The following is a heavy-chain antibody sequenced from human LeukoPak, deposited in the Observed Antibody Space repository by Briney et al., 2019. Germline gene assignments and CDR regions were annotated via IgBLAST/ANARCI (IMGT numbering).Heavy chain of an antibody. CDR1: GYTFTSYD. D-gene: IGHD2-21*01. V-gene: IGHV1-18*01. Sequence: ASVKGSCKASGYTFTSYDINWVRQAPVQGLEWMGWVSGYNGNTNYAQKFEGRVAMTTDTSSSTAYMGLRSLRSDDTAIYYCARGDWFDPWGQGTLVTVSS. J-gene: IGHJ5*02. CDR2: VSGYNGNT. CDR3: ARGDWFDP.